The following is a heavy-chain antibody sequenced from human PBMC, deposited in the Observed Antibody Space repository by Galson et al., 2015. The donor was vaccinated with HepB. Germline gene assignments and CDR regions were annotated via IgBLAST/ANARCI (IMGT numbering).Heavy chain of an antibody. D-gene: IGHD2-2*01. CDR3: ARIGSFVAVPAAIYKALPEYFQH. CDR2: IYPGDSDT. V-gene: IGHV5-51*03. J-gene: IGHJ1*01. CDR1: GYSFTSYW. Sequence: QSGAEVKKPGESLKISCKGSGYSFTSYWIGWVRQMPGKGLEWMGIIYPGDSDTGYSPSLQGQVTISADKSISTAYLQWSSLKASDTAMYYCARIGSFVAVPAAIYKALPEYFQHWGQGTLVTVSS.